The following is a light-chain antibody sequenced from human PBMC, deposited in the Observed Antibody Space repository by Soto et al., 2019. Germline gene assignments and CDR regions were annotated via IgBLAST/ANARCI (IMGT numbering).Light chain of an antibody. CDR1: QSVSSNY. Sequence: EIVLTQSPGTLSLSPGERATLSCRASQSVSSNYLAWYQQKPGQAPRLLIYGASSRATGVPDRFSGSGSGTDFTLTISKLEPDDFALYYCQQYGSSPPLTFGGGTKVEIK. J-gene: IGKJ4*01. V-gene: IGKV3-20*01. CDR2: GAS. CDR3: QQYGSSPPLT.